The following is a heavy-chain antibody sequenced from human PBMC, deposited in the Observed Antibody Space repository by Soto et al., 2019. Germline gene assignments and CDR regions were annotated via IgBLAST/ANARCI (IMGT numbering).Heavy chain of an antibody. CDR3: ARDPPTGSSSPSTFDY. CDR1: GFTFSDYY. V-gene: IGHV3-11*01. CDR2: ISSSGSTI. D-gene: IGHD6-13*01. Sequence: QVQLVESGGGLVKPGGSLRLSCAASGFTFSDYYMSWIRQAPGKGLEWVSYISSSGSTIYYADSVKGRFTISRDNAKKSLYLQMNSLRAEDTAVYYCARDPPTGSSSPSTFDYWGQGTLVTVSS. J-gene: IGHJ4*02.